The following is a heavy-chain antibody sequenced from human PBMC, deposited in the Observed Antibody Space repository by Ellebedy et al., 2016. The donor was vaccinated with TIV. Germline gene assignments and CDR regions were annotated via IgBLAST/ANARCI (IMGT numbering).Heavy chain of an antibody. CDR1: GSTLGDYA. J-gene: IGHJ5*02. CDR2: IRSKAYGGTT. V-gene: IGHV3-49*03. CDR3: SRDLNWEAWFDP. D-gene: IGHD3/OR15-3a*01. Sequence: PGGSLRLSCTRPGSTLGDYATSWFRQAPGKGLERVGFIRSKAYGGTTEYAASVKGRFTISRDDSKSIAYLQMNSLKSEDTSVYYCSRDLNWEAWFDPWGQGTLVTVSS.